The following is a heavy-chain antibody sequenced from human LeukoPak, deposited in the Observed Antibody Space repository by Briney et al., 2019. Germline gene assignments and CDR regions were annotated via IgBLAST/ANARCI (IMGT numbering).Heavy chain of an antibody. CDR1: GFTFSSYA. CDR2: ISGSGGST. CDR3: AKDKRRDGYNYRY. Sequence: GGSLRLSCAASGFTFSSYAMSWVCQAPGKGLEWVSAISGSGGSTYYADSVKGRFTISRDNSKNTLYLQMNSLRAEDTAVYYCAKDKRRDGYNYRYWGQGTLVTVSS. J-gene: IGHJ4*02. D-gene: IGHD5-24*01. V-gene: IGHV3-23*01.